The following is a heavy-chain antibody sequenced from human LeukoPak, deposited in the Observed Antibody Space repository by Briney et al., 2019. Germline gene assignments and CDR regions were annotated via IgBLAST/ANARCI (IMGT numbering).Heavy chain of an antibody. CDR3: ARKSILVAGRKPYDY. D-gene: IGHD6-13*01. Sequence: PSETLSLTCAVYGGSFSGYYWSWIRQPPGKGLEWIGEIDHSGRTNSNASLKSRVTISVDTSKNQFSLRLRFVTAADTAVYYCARKSILVAGRKPYDYWDQGALVTVSS. CDR1: GGSFSGYY. V-gene: IGHV4-34*01. J-gene: IGHJ4*02. CDR2: IDHSGRT.